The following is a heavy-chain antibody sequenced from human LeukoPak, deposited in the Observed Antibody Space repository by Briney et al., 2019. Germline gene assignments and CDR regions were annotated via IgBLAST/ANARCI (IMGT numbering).Heavy chain of an antibody. Sequence: GGSLRLSCAPSGFTFSDYYMSWLRQAPGRGLEWVSYISSSGSNIYYADSVKGVFTNSRDNGKNSLYLQMNSLRAEDTAVYYCARNHYYDSSGSDYWGQGTLVTVSS. CDR2: ISSSGSNI. CDR1: GFTFSDYY. J-gene: IGHJ4*02. D-gene: IGHD3-22*01. V-gene: IGHV3-11*01. CDR3: ARNHYYDSSGSDY.